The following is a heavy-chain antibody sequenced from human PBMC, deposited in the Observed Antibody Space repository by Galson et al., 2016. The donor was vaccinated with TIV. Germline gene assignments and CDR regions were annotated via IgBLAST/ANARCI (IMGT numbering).Heavy chain of an antibody. CDR2: IHPNTGAT. Sequence: SVKVSCKASGYTFIDYSLHWVRQVPGQGLEWMGWIHPNTGATHYAQNLQGWITFTRDTSISTAYLELSRLRFDNTAIYYCATGDLSDLVYWGLGTLVTVSS. V-gene: IGHV1-2*04. CDR1: GYTFIDYS. D-gene: IGHD2-21*01. CDR3: ATGDLSDLVY. J-gene: IGHJ4*02.